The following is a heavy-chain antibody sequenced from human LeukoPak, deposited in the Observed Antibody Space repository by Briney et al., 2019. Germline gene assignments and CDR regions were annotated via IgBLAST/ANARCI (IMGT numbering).Heavy chain of an antibody. D-gene: IGHD6-19*01. CDR1: GFTFSSYA. CDR2: ISGSGGST. Sequence: GRSLRLSCAASGFTFSSYAMSWVRQAPGKGLEWVSAISGSGGSTYYADSVKGRFTISRDNSKNTLYLQMNSLRAEDTAVYYCAKDQGVVVATEDAFDIWGQGTMVTVSS. V-gene: IGHV3-23*01. J-gene: IGHJ3*02. CDR3: AKDQGVVVATEDAFDI.